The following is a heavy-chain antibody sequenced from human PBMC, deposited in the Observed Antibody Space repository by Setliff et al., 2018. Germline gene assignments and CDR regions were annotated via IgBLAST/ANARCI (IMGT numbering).Heavy chain of an antibody. CDR2: INHSGST. D-gene: IGHD6-6*01. Sequence: SSETLSLTCAAYGGSFSDYYWTWIRQPPGKGLEWIGEINHSGSTNYNPSLKSRVTISVDTSKNQFSLKVNSVTAADTAVYYCARGRNIAARLLDSWGQGTLVTVSS. CDR3: ARGRNIAARLLDS. CDR1: GGSFSDYY. J-gene: IGHJ4*02. V-gene: IGHV4-34*01.